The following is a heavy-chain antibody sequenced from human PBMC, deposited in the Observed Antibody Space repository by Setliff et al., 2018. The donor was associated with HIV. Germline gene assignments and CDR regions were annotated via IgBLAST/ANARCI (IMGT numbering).Heavy chain of an antibody. V-gene: IGHV4-61*01. J-gene: IGHJ5*02. CDR3: ARVARMHPFDP. CDR1: GGSISTATFY. CDR2: VYYNGGT. Sequence: PSETLSLTCTVSGGSISTATFYWNWIRQPPGKAPEWIGYVYYNGGTNYNSSLESRVTISVDRSKNQFSLKLTSVTAADTAVYYCARVARMHPFDPWGRGALVTVSS.